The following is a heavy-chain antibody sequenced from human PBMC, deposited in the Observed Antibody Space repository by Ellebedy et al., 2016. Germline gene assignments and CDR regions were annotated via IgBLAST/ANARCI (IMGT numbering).Heavy chain of an antibody. CDR3: ARDRLDYGGKRGLHYGMDV. J-gene: IGHJ6*02. CDR2: IYYSGST. V-gene: IGHV4-59*01. Sequence: SETLSLTCTVSGGSISSYYWSWIRQPPGKGLEWIGYIYYSGSTNYNPSLKSRVTISVDTSKNQFSLKLSSVTAADTAVYYCARDRLDYGGKRGLHYGMDVWGQGTTVTVSS. D-gene: IGHD4-23*01. CDR1: GGSISSYY.